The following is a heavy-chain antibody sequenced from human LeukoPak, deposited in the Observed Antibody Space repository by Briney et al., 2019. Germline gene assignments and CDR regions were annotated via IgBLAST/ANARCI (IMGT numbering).Heavy chain of an antibody. Sequence: SETLSLTCAVYGGSFSGYYWSWIRQPPGKGLEWIGEINHSGSTNYNPSLKSRVTISVDTSKNQFSLKLTSVTAADTAVYFCARAPGGRRAYYMDVWGKGTTVTISS. CDR2: INHSGST. V-gene: IGHV4-34*01. CDR3: ARAPGGRRAYYMDV. J-gene: IGHJ6*03. CDR1: GGSFSGYY. D-gene: IGHD3-16*01.